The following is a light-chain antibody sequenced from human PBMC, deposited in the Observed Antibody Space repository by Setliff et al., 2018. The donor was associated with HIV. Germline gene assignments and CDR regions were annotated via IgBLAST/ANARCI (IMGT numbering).Light chain of an antibody. CDR1: SSDVGTYNA. V-gene: IGLV2-14*01. Sequence: SVLTQPASVSGSPGQSITISCTGTSSDVGTYNAVYWYQQHPGKAPKLMIYDVSTRPSGVSNRFSGSKSGHTASLTISGLQTEDEADYYCSSYTSSSTDVFGTGTKVTVL. CDR2: DVS. J-gene: IGLJ1*01. CDR3: SSYTSSSTDV.